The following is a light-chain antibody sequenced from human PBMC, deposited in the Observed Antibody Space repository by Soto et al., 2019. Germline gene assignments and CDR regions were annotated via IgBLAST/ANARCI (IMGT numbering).Light chain of an antibody. CDR2: DAS. CDR1: QSVSSD. CDR3: QQRSNWPPLT. Sequence: IVMTQSPVILSVFPGERATLSCRASQSVSSDLVWYQHKPGQAPRLLIYDASNRATGIPARFSGSGSGTDFTLTISSLEPEDFAVYYCQQRSNWPPLTFGGGTKVDIK. V-gene: IGKV3-11*01. J-gene: IGKJ4*01.